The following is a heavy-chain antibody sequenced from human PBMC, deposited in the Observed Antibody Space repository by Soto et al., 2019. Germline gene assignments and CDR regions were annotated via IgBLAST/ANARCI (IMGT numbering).Heavy chain of an antibody. V-gene: IGHV4-61*08. CDR1: SGSVNNSADD. D-gene: IGHD4-17*01. J-gene: IGHJ4*02. CDR3: ARTTAVPNTLRSRYFFDY. CDR2: VYYSGTT. Sequence: SGSLSLTCAASSGSVNNSADDWSWIRQPPGKRLEWIGYVYYSGTTNYNPSLKSRVTISVDLSKNQFSLRLSSVTTADTALYYCARTTAVPNTLRSRYFFDYWGQGTLVTVSS.